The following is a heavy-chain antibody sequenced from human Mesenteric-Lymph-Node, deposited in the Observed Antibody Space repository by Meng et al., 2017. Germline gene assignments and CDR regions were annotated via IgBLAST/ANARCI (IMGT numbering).Heavy chain of an antibody. Sequence: GESLKISCAASGFTFSSYAMHWVRQAPGKGLEWVSSISSSSSYIYYADSVKGRFTISRDNAKNSLYLQMNSLRAEDTAVYYCARDERIAVAGTIDYWGQGTLVTVSS. V-gene: IGHV3-21*01. CDR3: ARDERIAVAGTIDY. D-gene: IGHD6-19*01. CDR2: ISSSSSYI. CDR1: GFTFSSYA. J-gene: IGHJ4*02.